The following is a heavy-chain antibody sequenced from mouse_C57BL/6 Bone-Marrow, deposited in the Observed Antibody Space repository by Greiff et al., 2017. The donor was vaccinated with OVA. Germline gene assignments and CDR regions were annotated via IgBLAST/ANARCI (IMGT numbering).Heavy chain of an antibody. V-gene: IGHV1-69*01. CDR2: IDPSDSYT. J-gene: IGHJ4*01. CDR3: ARKGATGLYAMDY. D-gene: IGHD4-1*01. Sequence: QVQLQQSGAELVMPGASVKLSCKASGYTFTSYWMHWVKQRPGQGLEWIGEIDPSDSYTNYNQKFKGKSTLTVDKSSSTAYMQRSSLTSEDSAVYYCARKGATGLYAMDYWGQGTSVTVSS. CDR1: GYTFTSYW.